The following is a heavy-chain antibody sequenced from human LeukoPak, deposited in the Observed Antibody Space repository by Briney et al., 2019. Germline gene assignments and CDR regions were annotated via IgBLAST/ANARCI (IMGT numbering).Heavy chain of an antibody. V-gene: IGHV4-34*01. CDR3: ARGRDSSGYYGRRYYFDY. Sequence: PSETMSLTCVVYGGSFSGYYWSWIRQPPGKGLEWIGEINHSGSTNYNPSLKSRVTISVDTSKNQFSLKLSSVTAADTAVYYCARGRDSSGYYGRRYYFDYWGQGTLVTVSS. CDR1: GGSFSGYY. CDR2: INHSGST. J-gene: IGHJ4*02. D-gene: IGHD3-22*01.